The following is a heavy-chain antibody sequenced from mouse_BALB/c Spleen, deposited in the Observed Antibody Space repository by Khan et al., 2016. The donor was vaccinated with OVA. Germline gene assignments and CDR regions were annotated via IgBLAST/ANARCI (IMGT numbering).Heavy chain of an antibody. CDR1: GYTFTDYY. V-gene: IGHV1-77*01. Sequence: VQLQESGAELARPGASVKLSCKASGYTFTDYYINWVKQRTGQGLEWIGDIYPGNGNTNYNEKFKGKATLTADKSSSTAFMHLSSLTAEDSAVYFWTRSGIGSFAFWGQGTLVTVSA. J-gene: IGHJ3*01. CDR3: TRSGIGSFAF. D-gene: IGHD2-14*01. CDR2: IYPGNGNT.